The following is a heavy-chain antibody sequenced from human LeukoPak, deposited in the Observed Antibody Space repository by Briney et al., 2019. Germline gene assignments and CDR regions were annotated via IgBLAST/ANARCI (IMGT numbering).Heavy chain of an antibody. D-gene: IGHD3-3*01. J-gene: IGHJ4*02. Sequence: GGSLRLSCAASEFAFSNYAMSRVRQAPGKGLEWVSAISGSGGSTYYADSVKGRFTISRDNSKNTLYLQMNSLRAEDTAVYYCALRYDFWSGYYTQGYYFDYWGQGTLVTVSS. CDR1: EFAFSNYA. CDR3: ALRYDFWSGYYTQGYYFDY. V-gene: IGHV3-23*01. CDR2: ISGSGGST.